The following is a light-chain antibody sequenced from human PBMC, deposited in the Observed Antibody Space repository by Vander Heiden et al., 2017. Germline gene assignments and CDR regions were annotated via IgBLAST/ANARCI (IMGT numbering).Light chain of an antibody. Sequence: SSELTHDPAVSVAVGQTVRITCQGDSLRSYYASWYQQKPGQAPVLVIYGKNNRPSGIPDRFSGSSSGNTASLTITGAQAEDEADYYCNSRDSSGNPNWVFGGGTKLTVL. CDR3: NSRDSSGNPNWV. CDR1: SLRSYY. V-gene: IGLV3-19*01. CDR2: GKN. J-gene: IGLJ3*02.